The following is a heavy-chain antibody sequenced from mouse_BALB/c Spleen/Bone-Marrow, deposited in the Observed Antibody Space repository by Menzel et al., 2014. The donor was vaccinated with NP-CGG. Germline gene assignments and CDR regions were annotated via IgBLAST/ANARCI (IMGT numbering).Heavy chain of an antibody. CDR1: GYTFTSYV. Sequence: EVQLQESGPELVKPGASVKMSCKASGYTFTSYVMHWVKQKPGQGLEWIGYINPYNDGTKYSEKFKGKATLTSDKSSSTAYMELSSLTSEDSAVYYCASPYYRYDALDYWGQGTSVTVSS. J-gene: IGHJ4*01. CDR2: INPYNDGT. CDR3: ASPYYRYDALDY. D-gene: IGHD2-14*01. V-gene: IGHV1-14*01.